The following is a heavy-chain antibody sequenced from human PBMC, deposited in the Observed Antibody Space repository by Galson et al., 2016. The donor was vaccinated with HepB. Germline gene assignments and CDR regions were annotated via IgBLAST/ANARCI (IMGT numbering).Heavy chain of an antibody. CDR2: IYSVGTT. Sequence: ETLSLTCGVSGGSISTNNWWSWVRQPPGKGLEYVSLIYSVGTTHYADSVRGRFTISRDSSKNTLYLQMNSLRVEDTAVYYCGRNVGPLGPGTLVTVSS. D-gene: IGHD1-26*01. J-gene: IGHJ5*02. CDR1: GGSISTNNW. V-gene: IGHV3-53*01. CDR3: GRNVGP.